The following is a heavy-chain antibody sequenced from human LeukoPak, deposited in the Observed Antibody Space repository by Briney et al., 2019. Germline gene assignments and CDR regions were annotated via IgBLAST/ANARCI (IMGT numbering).Heavy chain of an antibody. V-gene: IGHV3-33*03. CDR1: GFTFRTYG. CDR2: IWNDGSNK. J-gene: IGHJ4*02. CDR3: AKARRSGCSSTSCYPFDY. Sequence: GGSLRLSCAASGFTFRTYGMHWVRQAPGKGLEWVAVIWNDGSNKYYADSVKGRFTISRDNSRNTLYLQMYSLTAEDTAVYYCAKARRSGCSSTSCYPFDYWGQGTLVTVS. D-gene: IGHD2-2*01.